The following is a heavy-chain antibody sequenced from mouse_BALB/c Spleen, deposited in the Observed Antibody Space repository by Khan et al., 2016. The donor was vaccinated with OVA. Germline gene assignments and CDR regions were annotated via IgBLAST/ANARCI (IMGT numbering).Heavy chain of an antibody. CDR2: INPNNGDT. CDR1: GYTFTDYY. J-gene: IGHJ1*01. CDR3: SRGLFDV. Sequence: EVQGVESGPELVKPGASVKVSCKASGYTFTDYYMQWMKQSHGKSLEWIGDINPNNGDTFYNQKFKGKATLTVDKSSNTAYIQLSSLSSEDSAVYYCSRGLFDVWGAGTTVTVSS. V-gene: IGHV1-18*01.